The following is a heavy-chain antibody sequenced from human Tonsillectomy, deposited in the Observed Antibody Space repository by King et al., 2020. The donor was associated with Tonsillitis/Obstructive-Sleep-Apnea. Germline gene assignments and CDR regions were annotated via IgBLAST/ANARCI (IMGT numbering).Heavy chain of an antibody. CDR2: INPTSGGT. V-gene: IGHV1-2*02. Sequence: QLVQSGAEVKKPGASVKVSCKASRYTFAGFYMHWVRQAPGQGLEWMGCINPTSGGTNYAQKFQGRVTMTRDTYISTAYMELSSLSSDDTSVYYCAREVNKWFDPWGQGSLVTVSS. J-gene: IGHJ5*02. CDR3: AREVNKWFDP. CDR1: RYTFAGFY.